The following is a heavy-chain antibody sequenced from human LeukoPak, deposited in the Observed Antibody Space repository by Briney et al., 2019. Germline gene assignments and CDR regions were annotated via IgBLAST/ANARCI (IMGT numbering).Heavy chain of an antibody. D-gene: IGHD2-2*01. V-gene: IGHV1-58*01. CDR3: ASSIVYCSSTSCYFN. J-gene: IGHJ4*02. Sequence: SVKVSCKASGFTFTSSAEQWVRQARGQRLEWIGWIVVGSGNTNYAQKFQERVTITRDMSTSTAYMELSSLRSEDTAVYYCASSIVYCSSTSCYFNWGQGTLVTVSS. CDR1: GFTFTSSA. CDR2: IVVGSGNT.